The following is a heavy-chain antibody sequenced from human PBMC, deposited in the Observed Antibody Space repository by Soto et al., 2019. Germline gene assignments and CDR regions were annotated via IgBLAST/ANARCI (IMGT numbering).Heavy chain of an antibody. CDR2: INHRGSA. J-gene: IGHJ5*02. Sequence: QVHLQQWGAGLLKPSETLSLTCAVYGESFIGYYWTWIRQPPGKGLEWIGEINHRGSANYNPSLKSRVTISVDTSNNRFSLKLSSVTAADTSVYYCARTDIVTTNCFDPWGQGTLVTVSS. D-gene: IGHD5-12*01. CDR3: ARTDIVTTNCFDP. V-gene: IGHV4-34*02. CDR1: GESFIGYY.